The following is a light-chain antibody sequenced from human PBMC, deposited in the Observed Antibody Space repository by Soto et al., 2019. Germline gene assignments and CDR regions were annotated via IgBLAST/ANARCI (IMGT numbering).Light chain of an antibody. V-gene: IGLV1-51*01. CDR2: DND. CDR1: TSNIGNNY. Sequence: QSVLTQPPSVSAAPGQKVTISCSGTTSNIGNNYVSWYQQLPGTAPKLLIYDNDKRPSGTPDRFSGSKSGTSATLGITGLQTGDEADYYCGTLDSSLSAVFGGGTKLTVL. CDR3: GTLDSSLSAV. J-gene: IGLJ2*01.